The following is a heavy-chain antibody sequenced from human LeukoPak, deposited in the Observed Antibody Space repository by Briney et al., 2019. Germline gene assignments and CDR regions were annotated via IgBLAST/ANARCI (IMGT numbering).Heavy chain of an antibody. V-gene: IGHV3-30*18. Sequence: GGSLRLSCAASGFSFISYGMHWVRQAPGKGLEWGGVISDDGRNKKYADSVKGRFTISRDNSKDTLYLQMNSLRDEDTAVYYCAKRPSDYGDYVAYFDYWGQGTLVTVSS. CDR1: GFSFISYG. CDR2: ISDDGRNK. CDR3: AKRPSDYGDYVAYFDY. J-gene: IGHJ4*02. D-gene: IGHD4-17*01.